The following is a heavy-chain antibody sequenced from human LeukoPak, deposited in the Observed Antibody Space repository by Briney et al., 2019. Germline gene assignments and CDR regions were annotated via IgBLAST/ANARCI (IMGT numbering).Heavy chain of an antibody. D-gene: IGHD3-10*01. CDR1: GFIVSSTY. J-gene: IGHJ4*02. V-gene: IGHV3-53*01. Sequence: QTGGSLRLSCAASGFIVSSTYMSWVRQTPGKGLEWVSVIYSGGSTYYADSVKGRFTISRDNSKNTLYLQMNSLRAEDTAVYYCARAKPKNMVRGLIMRRESRYYFDYWGQGTLVTVSS. CDR2: IYSGGST. CDR3: ARAKPKNMVRGLIMRRESRYYFDY.